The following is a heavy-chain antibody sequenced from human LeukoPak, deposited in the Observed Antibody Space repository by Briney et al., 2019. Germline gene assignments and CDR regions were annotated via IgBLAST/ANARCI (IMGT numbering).Heavy chain of an antibody. CDR1: GYTFTSYG. D-gene: IGHD2/OR15-2a*01. Sequence: ASVKVSCKASGYTFTSYGISWVRQAPGQGLEWMGKINLSGGSTTYAQKFQGRVTMTRDTSISTAYMELSRLRSDDTAVYYCASLTSEVFDYWGQGTLVTVSS. V-gene: IGHV1-46*01. CDR2: INLSGGST. J-gene: IGHJ4*02. CDR3: ASLTSEVFDY.